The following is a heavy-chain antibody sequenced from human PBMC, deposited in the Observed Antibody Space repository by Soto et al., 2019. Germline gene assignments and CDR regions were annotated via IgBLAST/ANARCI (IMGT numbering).Heavy chain of an antibody. V-gene: IGHV3-64D*08. CDR3: VKDRPNYYDSSGYYYAHIVYYYYGMDV. Sequence: GGSLRLSCSASGFTFSSYAMHWVRQAPGKGLEYVSAISSNGGSTYYADSVKGRFTISRDNSKNTLYLQMSSLRAEDTAVYYCVKDRPNYYDSSGYYYAHIVYYYYGMDVWGQGTTVTVSS. CDR1: GFTFSSYA. D-gene: IGHD3-22*01. CDR2: ISSNGGST. J-gene: IGHJ6*02.